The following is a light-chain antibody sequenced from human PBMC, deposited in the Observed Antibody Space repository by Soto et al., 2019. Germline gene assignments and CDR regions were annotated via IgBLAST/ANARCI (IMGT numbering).Light chain of an antibody. J-gene: IGLJ2*01. CDR1: RSDVGDYNY. CDR3: SSYAGSDNIEV. V-gene: IGLV2-8*01. CDR2: EVT. Sequence: QSALTQPPSASGSPGQSVTISCTGTRSDVGDYNYVSWYQQHPGKAPKLLIYEVTKRPSGVPDRFSGSKSANTASLTVSGLQDEDEADYYCSSYAGSDNIEVFGGGTTLTVL.